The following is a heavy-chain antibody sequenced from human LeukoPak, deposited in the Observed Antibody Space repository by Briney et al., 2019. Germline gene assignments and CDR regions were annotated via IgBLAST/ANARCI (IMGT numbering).Heavy chain of an antibody. D-gene: IGHD6-19*01. CDR1: GYTFTGYY. J-gene: IGHJ4*02. CDR3: ARESSVWYYHY. V-gene: IGHV1-2*06. CDR2: INPNSGGT. Sequence: ASVEVSCKASGYTFTGYYMHWVRQAPGQGLEWMGRINPNSGGTNYAQKFQGRVTMTRDTSISTAYMELSRLRSDDTAVHYCARESSVWYYHYWGQGTLVTVSS.